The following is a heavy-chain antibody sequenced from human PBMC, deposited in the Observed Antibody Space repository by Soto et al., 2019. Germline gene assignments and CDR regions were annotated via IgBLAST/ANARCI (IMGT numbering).Heavy chain of an antibody. J-gene: IGHJ4*02. V-gene: IGHV3-23*01. Sequence: EVQLLESGGGLVQPGGSLRLSCAASGFTFSSYAMSWVLQAPGKGRAWVSAISGSGGSTYYADSVKGRFTISRDNSKNTLYLQMNSLRAEDTAVYYCAKLTQEYSSSPGAYWGQGTLVTVSS. CDR3: AKLTQEYSSSPGAY. CDR2: ISGSGGST. D-gene: IGHD6-6*01. CDR1: GFTFSSYA.